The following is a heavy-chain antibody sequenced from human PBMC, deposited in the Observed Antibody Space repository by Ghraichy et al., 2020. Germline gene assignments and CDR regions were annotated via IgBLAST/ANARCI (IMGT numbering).Heavy chain of an antibody. CDR1: GLAFSDFA. J-gene: IGHJ5*02. Sequence: GGSLRLSCTASGLAFSDFAMNWVRQAPGKGLEWVSGVSSSGLGKYYTDSVKGRFTISRDNSKNTLYMQMNSLRVEDTATYYCAKEGVEFLGPHHPFDPWGQGTLVTVSS. D-gene: IGHD3-10*01. CDR3: AKEGVEFLGPHHPFDP. CDR2: VSSSGLGK. V-gene: IGHV3-23*01.